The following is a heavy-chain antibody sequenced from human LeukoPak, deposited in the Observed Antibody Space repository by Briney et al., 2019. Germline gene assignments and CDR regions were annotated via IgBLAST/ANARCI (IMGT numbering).Heavy chain of an antibody. Sequence: SETLSLTCTVSGGSISSSSYYRGWIRQPPGKGLEWIGSIYYSGSTYYNPSLKSRVTISVDTSKNQFSLKLSSVTAADTAVYYCARETAGGDYYYMDVWGKGTTVTVSS. D-gene: IGHD6-13*01. J-gene: IGHJ6*03. CDR2: IYYSGST. V-gene: IGHV4-39*07. CDR1: GGSISSSSYY. CDR3: ARETAGGDYYYMDV.